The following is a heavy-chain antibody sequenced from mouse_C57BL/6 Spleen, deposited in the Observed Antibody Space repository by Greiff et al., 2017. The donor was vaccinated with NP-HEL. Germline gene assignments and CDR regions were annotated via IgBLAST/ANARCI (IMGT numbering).Heavy chain of an antibody. CDR1: GYTFTSYW. J-gene: IGHJ4*01. CDR2: IDPNSGGT. CDR3: AREDLYYYGSSYPDYYAMDY. V-gene: IGHV1-72*01. D-gene: IGHD1-1*01. Sequence: VQLQQSGAELVKPGASVKLSCKASGYTFTSYWMHWVKQRPGRGLEWIGRIDPNSGGTKYNEKFKSKATLTVDKPSSTAYMQLSSLTSEDSAVYYCAREDLYYYGSSYPDYYAMDYWGQGTSVTVSS.